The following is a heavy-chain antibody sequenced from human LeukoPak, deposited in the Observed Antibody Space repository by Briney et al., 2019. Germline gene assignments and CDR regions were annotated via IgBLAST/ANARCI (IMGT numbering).Heavy chain of an antibody. CDR1: GYTFTGYY. J-gene: IGHJ4*02. V-gene: IGHV1-2*02. CDR3: ARDQHDSYDY. Sequence: ASVKVSCKASGYTFTGYYVHWVRQAPGQGLEGMGWMNPKSGGTNYAQKFEARVTMNRDTSISTAYMELSRLRFEDTAVYYCARDQHDSYDYWGQGTLVTVSS. CDR2: MNPKSGGT. D-gene: IGHD2-21*01.